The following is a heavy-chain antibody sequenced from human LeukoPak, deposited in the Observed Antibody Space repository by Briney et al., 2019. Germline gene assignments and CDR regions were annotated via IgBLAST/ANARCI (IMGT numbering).Heavy chain of an antibody. D-gene: IGHD5-18*01. V-gene: IGHV3-64D*06. CDR1: GFTFSSYA. CDR2: ISSNGATT. J-gene: IGHJ4*02. CDR3: VRRGYNYGYDY. Sequence: GSLRLSCSASGFTFSSYAMHWVRQAPGKGLEYVSSISSNGATTYYAGSVKGRFTISRDNSKNTLYLQMSSLRAEDTAVYYCVRRGYNYGYDYWGQGTLVTVSS.